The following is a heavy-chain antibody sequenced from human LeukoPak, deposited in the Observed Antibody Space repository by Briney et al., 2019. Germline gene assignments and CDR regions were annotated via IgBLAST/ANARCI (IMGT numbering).Heavy chain of an antibody. Sequence: PGGSLGLSCAASGFTVSSNYMSWVRQAPGKGLEWVSVIYSGGSTYYADPVKGRFTISRDNSKNTLYLQMNSLRAEDTAVYYCAREMVRGVDRDYWGQGTLVTVSS. CDR1: GFTVSSNY. J-gene: IGHJ4*02. CDR2: IYSGGST. CDR3: AREMVRGVDRDY. V-gene: IGHV3-66*01. D-gene: IGHD3-10*01.